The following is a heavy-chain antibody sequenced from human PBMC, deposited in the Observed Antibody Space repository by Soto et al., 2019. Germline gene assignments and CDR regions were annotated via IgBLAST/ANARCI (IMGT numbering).Heavy chain of an antibody. V-gene: IGHV4-34*01. Sequence: SETLSLTCAVYGGSFSGYYWSWIRQPPGKGLEWIGEINHSGSTNYNPSLKSRVTISVDTSKNQFSLKLSSVTAADTAVYYCARAMYYDFWSGYYSPHYYYYYMDVWGKGTTVTVSS. CDR2: INHSGST. D-gene: IGHD3-3*01. J-gene: IGHJ6*03. CDR1: GGSFSGYY. CDR3: ARAMYYDFWSGYYSPHYYYYYMDV.